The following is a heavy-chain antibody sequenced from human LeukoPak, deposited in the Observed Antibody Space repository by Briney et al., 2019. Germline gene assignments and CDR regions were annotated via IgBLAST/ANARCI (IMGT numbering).Heavy chain of an antibody. CDR3: ARDPYYYDSSGYYIRYFDY. Sequence: ASVKVSCKASGGTFSSYAISWVRQAPGQGLEWMGIINPSGGSTSYAQKFQGRVTMTRDTSTSTVYMELSSLRSEDTAVYYCARDPYYYDSSGYYIRYFDYWGQETLVTVSS. CDR1: GGTFSSYA. V-gene: IGHV1-46*01. D-gene: IGHD3-22*01. CDR2: INPSGGST. J-gene: IGHJ4*02.